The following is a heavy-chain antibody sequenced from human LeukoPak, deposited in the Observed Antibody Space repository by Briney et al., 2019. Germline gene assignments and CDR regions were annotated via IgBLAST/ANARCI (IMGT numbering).Heavy chain of an antibody. V-gene: IGHV1-46*01. CDR2: INPSGGST. CDR1: GYTFTSYY. J-gene: IGHJ4*02. D-gene: IGHD3-22*01. CDR3: ARIVKYYYDSSGYPVTNYFDY. Sequence: ASVKVSCKASGYTFTSYYMHWVRQAPGQGLEWMGIINPSGGSTSYAQKFQGRVTMTRDTSTSTVYMELSSLRSEDTAVYYCARIVKYYYDSSGYPVTNYFDYWGQGTLVTVSS.